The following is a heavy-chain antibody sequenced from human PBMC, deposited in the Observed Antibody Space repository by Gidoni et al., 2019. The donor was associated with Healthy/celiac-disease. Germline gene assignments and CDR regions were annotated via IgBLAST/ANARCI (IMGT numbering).Heavy chain of an antibody. CDR1: GFPFSSYA. Sequence: QVQLVESGGGVVQPGRSLSLSCAASGFPFSSYAMHWVRQAPGKGLEWVAVISYDGSNKYYADSVKGRFTISRDNSKNTLYLQMNSLRAEDTAVYYCARGEYDILTGYYFDYWGQGTLVTVSS. D-gene: IGHD3-9*01. J-gene: IGHJ4*02. V-gene: IGHV3-30*04. CDR2: ISYDGSNK. CDR3: ARGEYDILTGYYFDY.